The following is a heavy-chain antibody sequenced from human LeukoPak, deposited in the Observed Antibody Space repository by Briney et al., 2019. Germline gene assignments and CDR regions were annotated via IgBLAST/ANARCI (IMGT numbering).Heavy chain of an antibody. V-gene: IGHV3-23*01. D-gene: IGHD2-21*01. Sequence: PGGSLRLSCAASGFTFSIHGMSWVRQAPGKGLEWVSAMSGSDGATYYADSVKGRFTISRDNSKNSLYLQMNSLRAEDTAVYRCAKDSPILTSWGQGTLVTVSS. CDR3: AKDSPILTS. J-gene: IGHJ5*02. CDR2: MSGSDGAT. CDR1: GFTFSIHG.